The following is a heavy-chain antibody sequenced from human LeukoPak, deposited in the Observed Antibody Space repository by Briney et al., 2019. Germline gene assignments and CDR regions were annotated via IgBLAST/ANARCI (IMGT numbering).Heavy chain of an antibody. J-gene: IGHJ4*02. CDR1: GGTFSSYA. D-gene: IGHD5-24*01. Sequence: SVKVSFKASGGTFSSYAISWVRQAPGQGLEWMGGIIPIFGTANYAQKFQGRVTITADESTSTAYMELSSLRPEDTAVYYCAKGEMATITPFDYWGQGTLVTVSS. CDR3: AKGEMATITPFDY. CDR2: IIPIFGTA. V-gene: IGHV1-69*13.